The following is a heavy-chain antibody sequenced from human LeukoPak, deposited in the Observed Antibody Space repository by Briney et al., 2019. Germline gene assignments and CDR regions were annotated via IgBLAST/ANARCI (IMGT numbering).Heavy chain of an antibody. CDR3: ATAVTSHMYYYGMDV. D-gene: IGHD2-21*01. Sequence: ASVKVSCKVSGYTLTELSMHWVRQAPGKGLEWMGGFDPEDGETIYAQKFQGRVTMTEDTSTDTAYMELNSLRSEDTAVYCATAVTSHMYYYGMDVWGQGTTVTVSS. V-gene: IGHV1-24*01. CDR1: GYTLTELS. CDR2: FDPEDGET. J-gene: IGHJ6*02.